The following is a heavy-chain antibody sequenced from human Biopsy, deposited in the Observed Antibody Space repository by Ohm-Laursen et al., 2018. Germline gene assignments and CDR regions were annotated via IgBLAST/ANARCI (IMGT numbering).Heavy chain of an antibody. D-gene: IGHD6-19*01. J-gene: IGHJ4*02. Sequence: SLRLSCAASGFRFDDYAMQWVRQAPGKGLEWVSGISCSSGTIGYADSVKGRFTVSRDNAKNSLFLQMNSLRVEDTALYYCVKSAYSSGFWEASDYWGQGTLVTVSS. V-gene: IGHV3-9*01. CDR1: GFRFDDYA. CDR3: VKSAYSSGFWEASDY. CDR2: ISCSSGTI.